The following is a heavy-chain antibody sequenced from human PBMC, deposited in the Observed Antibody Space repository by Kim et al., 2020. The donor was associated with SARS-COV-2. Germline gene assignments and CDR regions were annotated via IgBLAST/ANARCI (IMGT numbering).Heavy chain of an antibody. J-gene: IGHJ6*02. D-gene: IGHD3-10*01. CDR1: GGSISSGSYY. CDR2: IYTSGST. V-gene: IGHV4-61*02. Sequence: SETLSLTCTVSGGSISSGSYYWSWIRQPAGKGLEWIGRIYTSGSTNYNPSLKSRVTISVDTSKNQFSRKLSSVTAADTAVYYCARDRGYNNQYYYYYYGMDVWGQGTTVTVSS. CDR3: ARDRGYNNQYYYYYYGMDV.